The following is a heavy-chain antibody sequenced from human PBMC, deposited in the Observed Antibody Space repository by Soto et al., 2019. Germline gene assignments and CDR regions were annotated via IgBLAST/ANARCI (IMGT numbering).Heavy chain of an antibody. Sequence: PSETLSLTCAVYGGSLSGYYWTWIRQPPGKGLEWIGEVNPGGITNYSPSVKSRLKISLDTSKKEVSLEMTSVTAADTAVYYCGRVVIKMAIQSTDSWGPGTLGTVAS. V-gene: IGHV4-34*01. CDR2: VNPGGIT. J-gene: IGHJ4*02. CDR1: GGSLSGYY. CDR3: GRVVIKMAIQSTDS.